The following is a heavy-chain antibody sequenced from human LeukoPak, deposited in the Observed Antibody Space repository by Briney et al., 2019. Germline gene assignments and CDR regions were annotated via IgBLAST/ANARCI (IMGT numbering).Heavy chain of an antibody. Sequence: GGSLRLSRAASGFTFSSYEMNWVRQAPGKGLEWVSYISSSGSTIYYADSVRGRFTISRDNAKNSLYLQMNSLRAEDTAVYYCARVQRGLAARGGVDYWGQGTLVTVSS. CDR3: ARVQRGLAARGGVDY. CDR2: ISSSGSTI. V-gene: IGHV3-48*03. D-gene: IGHD6-6*01. CDR1: GFTFSSYE. J-gene: IGHJ4*02.